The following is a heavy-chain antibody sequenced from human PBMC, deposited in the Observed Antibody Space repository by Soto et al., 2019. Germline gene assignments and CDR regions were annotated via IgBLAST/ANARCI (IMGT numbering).Heavy chain of an antibody. CDR1: GGSISSSNW. Sequence: QVQLQESGPGLVKPSGTLSLTCAVSGGSISSSNWWSWVRQPPGKGLEWIGEIYHSGSTNYNPSLKIRVTIPVDKFKNQFSLKLSSVTAADTAVYYCARAVGGEQLGGGMDVWGQGTTVTVSS. J-gene: IGHJ6*02. D-gene: IGHD6-6*01. CDR2: IYHSGST. V-gene: IGHV4-4*02. CDR3: ARAVGGEQLGGGMDV.